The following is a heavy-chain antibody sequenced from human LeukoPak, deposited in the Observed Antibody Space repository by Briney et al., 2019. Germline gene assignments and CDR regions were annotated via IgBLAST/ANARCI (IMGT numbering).Heavy chain of an antibody. V-gene: IGHV3-7*01. CDR1: GFTFSSYW. J-gene: IGHJ4*02. CDR2: IKQDGSEK. D-gene: IGHD3-22*01. CDR3: ARDLSPFYYYDSSGYY. Sequence: PGGSLRLSCAASGFTFSSYWMSWVRQAPGKGLQWVANIKQDGSEKYYVDSVKGRFTISRDNAKNSLYLQMNSLRAEDTAVYYCARDLSPFYYYDSSGYYRGQGTLVTVSS.